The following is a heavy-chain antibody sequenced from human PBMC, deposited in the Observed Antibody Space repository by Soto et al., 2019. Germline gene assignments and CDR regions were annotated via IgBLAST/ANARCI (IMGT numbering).Heavy chain of an antibody. J-gene: IGHJ6*02. D-gene: IGHD6-13*01. CDR3: AKEDSSSFYYGMDV. CDR2: ISWNSGSI. Sequence: EVQLVESGGGLVQPGRSLRLSCAASGFTFDDYAMHWVRQAPGKGLEWVSGISWNSGSIGYADSVKGRFTISRDNAKNSLYLQMNSLRAEDTALYYCAKEDSSSFYYGMDVWGQGTTVTVSS. V-gene: IGHV3-9*01. CDR1: GFTFDDYA.